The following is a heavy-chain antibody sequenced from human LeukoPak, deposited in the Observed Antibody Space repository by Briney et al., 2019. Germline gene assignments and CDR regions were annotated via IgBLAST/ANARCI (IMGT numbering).Heavy chain of an antibody. V-gene: IGHV3-74*01. CDR2: IDTDGSGT. D-gene: IGHD6-19*01. J-gene: IGHJ4*02. CDR1: GITFNNYW. Sequence: GESLTLSCAASGITFNNYWLHWVRQAPGKGLVWVSRIDTDGSGTIYADTVKGRFTVSRDNAKNTLYLQMTSLRAEDTAVYYCARGGYSSGLDYWGQGILVTVS. CDR3: ARGGYSSGLDY.